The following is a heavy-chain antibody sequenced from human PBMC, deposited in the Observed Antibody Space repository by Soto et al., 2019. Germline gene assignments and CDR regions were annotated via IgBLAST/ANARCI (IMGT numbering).Heavy chain of an antibody. Sequence: QVRLVQSGAEVRKPGASVKLSCKASVYTFTTYYIHWVRQAPGQGLEWMGIINPNGGATSYAQNLQGRGTMTGDTSTNTVYMEMSSLRSDDTAMYYCARALTEFDYWGPGTLVTVSS. D-gene: IGHD7-27*01. CDR1: VYTFTTYY. V-gene: IGHV1-46*01. J-gene: IGHJ4*02. CDR2: INPNGGAT. CDR3: ARALTEFDY.